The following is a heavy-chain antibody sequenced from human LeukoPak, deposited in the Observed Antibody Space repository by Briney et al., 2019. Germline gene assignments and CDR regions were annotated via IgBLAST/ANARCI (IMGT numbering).Heavy chain of an antibody. J-gene: IGHJ4*02. Sequence: GGSLRLSCVASEFTFNSYAMTWVRQAPGKGLEWVSSISANNNMYYADSVKGRFTISGDNAMNSLSLQMNSLRAEDTAIYYCARERLTGRCDYWGQGTLVTVSS. D-gene: IGHD1-20*01. CDR3: ARERLTGRCDY. CDR2: ISANNNM. CDR1: EFTFNSYA. V-gene: IGHV3-69-1*02.